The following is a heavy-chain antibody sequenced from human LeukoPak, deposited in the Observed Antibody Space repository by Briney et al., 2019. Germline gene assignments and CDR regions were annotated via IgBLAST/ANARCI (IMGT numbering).Heavy chain of an antibody. J-gene: IGHJ4*02. CDR1: GFTFSSSA. D-gene: IGHD6-6*01. CDR2: INYSGGST. V-gene: IGHV3-23*01. CDR3: SRLIAARTPYYFDY. Sequence: QSGGSLRLSCAASGFTFSSSAMSWVRQAPGKGLEWVSGINYSGGSTYYADSVKGRFTISRDNSKNTLYLQMNNLRAEDTAVYYCSRLIAARTPYYFDYWGQGTLVTVSS.